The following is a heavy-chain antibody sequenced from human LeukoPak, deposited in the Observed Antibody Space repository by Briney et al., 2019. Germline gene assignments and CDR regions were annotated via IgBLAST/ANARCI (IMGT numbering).Heavy chain of an antibody. J-gene: IGHJ5*02. CDR2: INTHSGNT. CDR1: GYIFTSNG. CDR3: ARDRQTNWFDP. Sequence: ASVKVSCRASGYIFTSNGINWVRQAPGQGLEWMGWINTHSGNTDYAQKLQGRVTMTTDTSTTTAYMELRSLRSDDTAVYYCARDRQTNWFDPWGQGTLVTVSS. V-gene: IGHV1-18*01.